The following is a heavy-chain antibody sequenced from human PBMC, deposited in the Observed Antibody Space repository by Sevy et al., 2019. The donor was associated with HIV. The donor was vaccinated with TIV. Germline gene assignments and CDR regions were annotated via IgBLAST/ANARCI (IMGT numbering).Heavy chain of an antibody. CDR2: IYSSGST. CDR1: GGSISGYY. V-gene: IGHV4-4*07. Sequence: SETLSLTCTVSGGSISGYYWSWIRQPAGKGLEWIGRIYSSGSTNYHPSLKSRFTMSVDTSKNQFSLKLSSVTAADTAVYYCARTAQFGVVDYWGQGTLVTVSS. D-gene: IGHD3-3*01. CDR3: ARTAQFGVVDY. J-gene: IGHJ4*02.